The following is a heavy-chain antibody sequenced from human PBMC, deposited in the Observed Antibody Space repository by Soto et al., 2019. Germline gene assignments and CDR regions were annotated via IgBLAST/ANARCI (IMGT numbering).Heavy chain of an antibody. CDR2: INHSGST. CDR3: ARSQQHFDYCGMDI. Sequence: QVQLQQWGAGLLKPSETLSFTCAVYGGSFSGYYWSWIRQPPGKGLEWIGEINHSGSTNYNPSLKSRVTISVDTFKNQFSLKLSSVTSADTAVYYLARSQQHFDYCGMDIWGQEITLTVSS. CDR1: GGSFSGYY. V-gene: IGHV4-34*01. J-gene: IGHJ6*02. D-gene: IGHD6-13*01.